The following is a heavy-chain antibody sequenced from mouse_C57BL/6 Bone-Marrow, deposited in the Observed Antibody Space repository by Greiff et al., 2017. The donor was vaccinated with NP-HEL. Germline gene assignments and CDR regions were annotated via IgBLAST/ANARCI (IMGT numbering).Heavy chain of an antibody. CDR3: ARNGNYVFAY. D-gene: IGHD2-1*01. Sequence: QVQLQQPGAELVMPGASVKLSCKASGYTFTSYWLHWVKQRPGQGLEWIGEIDPSDSYTNYNQKFKGKSPLTVDKSSSTAYMQLSSLTSEDSAVYYCARNGNYVFAYWGQGTLVTVSA. V-gene: IGHV1-69*01. CDR2: IDPSDSYT. CDR1: GYTFTSYW. J-gene: IGHJ3*01.